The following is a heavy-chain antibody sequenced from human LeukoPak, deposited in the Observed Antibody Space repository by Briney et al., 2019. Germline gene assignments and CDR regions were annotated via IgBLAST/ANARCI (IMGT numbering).Heavy chain of an antibody. CDR3: AKSTSSWERGDY. J-gene: IGHJ4*02. D-gene: IGHD6-13*01. CDR2: ISGNSGRT. CDR1: GLTFSSYA. V-gene: IGHV3-23*01. Sequence: GGSLRLSCAASGLTFSSYAMSWVRQAPGKGLEWVSSISGNSGRTYYADSVKGRFSISRDNSNNTLYLQMNSLRAEDAAVYYCAKSTSSWERGDYWGQGTLVTVSS.